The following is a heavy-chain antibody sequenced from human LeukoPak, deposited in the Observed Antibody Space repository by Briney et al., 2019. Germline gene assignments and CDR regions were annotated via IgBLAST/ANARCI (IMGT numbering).Heavy chain of an antibody. CDR2: IIPIFGTA. J-gene: IGHJ4*02. Sequence: SVKVSCKASGGTFSSYAISWVRQAPGQGLEWMGEIIPIFGTANYAQKFQGRVTITADKSTSTAYMELSSLRSEDTAVYYCAREGDYYGSGSYSDYWGQGTLVTVSS. CDR3: AREGDYYGSGSYSDY. CDR1: GGTFSSYA. V-gene: IGHV1-69*06. D-gene: IGHD3-10*01.